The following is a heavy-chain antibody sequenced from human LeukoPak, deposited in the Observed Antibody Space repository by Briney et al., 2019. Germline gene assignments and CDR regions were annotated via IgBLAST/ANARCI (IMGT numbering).Heavy chain of an antibody. CDR3: ADFGSGSYCFDY. D-gene: IGHD3-10*01. CDR2: ISGSGGST. V-gene: IGHV3-23*01. CDR1: GFTFSSYA. J-gene: IGHJ4*02. Sequence: GSLRLSCAASGFTFSSYAMSWVRQAPGKGLEWVSAISGSGGSTYYADSVKGRFTISRDNSKNTLYLQMDSLRAEDTAIYYCADFGSGSYCFDYWGQGTLVTVSS.